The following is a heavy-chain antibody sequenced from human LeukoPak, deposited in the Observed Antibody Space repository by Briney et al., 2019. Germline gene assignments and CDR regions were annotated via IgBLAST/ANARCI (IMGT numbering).Heavy chain of an antibody. CDR1: GGSISSSGYY. CDR2: INHSGST. J-gene: IGHJ4*02. Sequence: SETLSLTCTVSGGSISSSGYYWGWIRQSPGKGLEWIGEINHSGSTNYNPSLKSRVTISVDTSKNQFSLKLSSVTAADTAVYYCAREKKTKIKRPYYFDYWGQGTLVTVSS. D-gene: IGHD5-12*01. V-gene: IGHV4-39*07. CDR3: AREKKTKIKRPYYFDY.